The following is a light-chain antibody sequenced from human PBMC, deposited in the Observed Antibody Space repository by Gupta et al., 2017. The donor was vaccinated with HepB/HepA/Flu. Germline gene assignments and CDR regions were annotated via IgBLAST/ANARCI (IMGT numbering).Light chain of an antibody. CDR3: QTYDNNLSGA. CDR2: GNT. J-gene: IGLJ2*01. V-gene: IGLV1-40*01. CDR1: SSIIGPDYD. Sequence: QSVLTQPPSVSGTTGQTLTISCTGSSSIIGPDYDIHWYQQLPGAAPKLLIHGNTRRPSGVPDRFSGSKSGNTATLVITGLQAEDEAYYYCQTYDNNLSGAFGGGTKLTVL.